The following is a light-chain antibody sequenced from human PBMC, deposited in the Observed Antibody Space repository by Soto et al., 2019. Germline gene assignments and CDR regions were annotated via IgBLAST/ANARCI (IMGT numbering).Light chain of an antibody. CDR2: DAS. CDR3: QQLNSYPRT. V-gene: IGKV1-9*01. J-gene: IGKJ1*01. Sequence: DIELTQSPSFLSASVGDRVTITCRASQGISSYLAWYQQKPGKAPKVLLFDASTLQSGVPPRFSGSGSGTEFTLTISSLQPEDFASYYCQQLNSYPRTFGPGTKVEIK. CDR1: QGISSY.